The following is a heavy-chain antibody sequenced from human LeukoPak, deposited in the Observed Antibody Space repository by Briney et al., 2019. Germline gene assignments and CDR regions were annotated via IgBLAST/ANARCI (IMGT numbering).Heavy chain of an antibody. D-gene: IGHD3-9*01. CDR2: INPNSGGT. J-gene: IGHJ4*02. V-gene: IGHV1-2*04. CDR3: AIERKSSLRYFDWLPRSGYFDY. CDR1: GYTFTGYY. Sequence: GASVKVSCKASGYTFTGYYMHWVRQAPGQGLEWMGWINPNSGGTNYAQKFQGWVTMTRETSISTAYMELSRLRSDDTAVYYCAIERKSSLRYFDWLPRSGYFDYWGQGTLVTVSS.